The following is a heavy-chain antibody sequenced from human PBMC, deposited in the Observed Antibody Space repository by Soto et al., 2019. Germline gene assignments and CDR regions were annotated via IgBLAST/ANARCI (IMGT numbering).Heavy chain of an antibody. V-gene: IGHV1-69*01. J-gene: IGHJ6*02. Sequence: QVQLVQSGAEVKKPGSSVKVSCKASGGTFSSYAISWVRQAPGQGLEWMGGIITIFGTANYVQKFQGRVTITAEESTRTAYMELSSLRSEDTAVYYCSREGRGGGSWGADYYYGMDVWGQGTTVTVSS. CDR1: GGTFSSYA. D-gene: IGHD3-16*01. CDR3: SREGRGGGSWGADYYYGMDV. CDR2: IITIFGTA.